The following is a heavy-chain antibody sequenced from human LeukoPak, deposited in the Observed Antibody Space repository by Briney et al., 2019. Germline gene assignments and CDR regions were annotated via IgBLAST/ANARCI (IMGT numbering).Heavy chain of an antibody. CDR3: ARQRGGYSYASPEYYFDY. J-gene: IGHJ4*02. D-gene: IGHD5-18*01. Sequence: SVKVSCKASGGTFSSYAISWVRQAPGQGLEWMGGIIPIFGTANYEQKLQGRVTITADESTSTAYMELSSLRSEDTAVYYCARQRGGYSYASPEYYFDYWGQGTLVTVSS. V-gene: IGHV1-69*13. CDR1: GGTFSSYA. CDR2: IIPIFGTA.